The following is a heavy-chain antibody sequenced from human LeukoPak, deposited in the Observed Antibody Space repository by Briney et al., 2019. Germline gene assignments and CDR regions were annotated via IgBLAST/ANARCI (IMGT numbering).Heavy chain of an antibody. D-gene: IGHD6-19*01. CDR3: AKAGYSSGWYYYYGMDV. Sequence: GSLRLSCAASGFTFSSYVMSWVRQAPGEGLEWVSAISGSGGTTAYADSVKGRFTISRDNSKNTLYLQMNSLRAEDTAVYYCAKAGYSSGWYYYYGMDVWGQGTTVTVSS. CDR1: GFTFSSYV. J-gene: IGHJ6*02. V-gene: IGHV3-23*01. CDR2: ISGSGGTT.